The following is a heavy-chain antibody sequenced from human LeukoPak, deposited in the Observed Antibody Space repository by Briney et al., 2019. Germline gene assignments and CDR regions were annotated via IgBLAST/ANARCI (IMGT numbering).Heavy chain of an antibody. J-gene: IGHJ3*02. D-gene: IGHD4-11*01. CDR2: INPNTGGT. V-gene: IGHV1-2*02. CDR3: ARVQSYSDYAFDI. CDR1: GYTFSDYF. Sequence: ASVKLSCKASGYTFSDYFMHWVRQAPGQGLEWMGWINPNTGGTKFAQKFQGRVTMTRDTSITTAFTVYMVLSSLTSDDTAVYYCARVQSYSDYAFDIWGQGTMVTVSS.